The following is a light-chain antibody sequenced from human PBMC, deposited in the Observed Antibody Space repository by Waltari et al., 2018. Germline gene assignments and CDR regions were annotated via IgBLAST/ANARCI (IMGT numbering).Light chain of an antibody. CDR3: QQYYSTPQT. CDR2: WAA. Sequence: MVMTQSPDSLAVYLGERATINCKSSQSVLYSSNKKNDLAWYQQKPGQPPKLLIYWAATRESGVPDRFSGSGSGTDFTLTISSLQAEDVAVYYCQQYYSTPQTFGQGTKVEIK. CDR1: QSVLYSSNKKND. V-gene: IGKV4-1*01. J-gene: IGKJ1*01.